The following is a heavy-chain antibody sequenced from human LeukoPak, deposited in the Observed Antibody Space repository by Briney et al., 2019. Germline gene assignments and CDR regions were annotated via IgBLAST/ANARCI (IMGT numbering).Heavy chain of an antibody. CDR1: GFTFDDYG. CDR3: ARAINGTYQAPFDD. CDR2: VNWNGGST. D-gene: IGHD1-26*01. J-gene: IGHJ4*02. Sequence: PGGSLRLSCAASGFTFDDYGMSWVRQAPGKGLEWVYGVNWNGGSTGYADSVKGRFTISRDNAKNSLYLQRNRLRAEDTALYYCARAINGTYQAPFDDWGQGTLVTVSS. V-gene: IGHV3-20*04.